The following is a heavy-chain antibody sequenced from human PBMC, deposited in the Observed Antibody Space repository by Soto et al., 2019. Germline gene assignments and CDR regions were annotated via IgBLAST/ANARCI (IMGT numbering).Heavy chain of an antibody. J-gene: IGHJ3*02. CDR2: ISGSGGST. CDR3: AKDLKLRTYDFWSVHRRADAFDI. D-gene: IGHD3-3*01. Sequence: SLRLSCAASGFTFSSYAMSWVRQAPGKGLEWASAISGSGGSTYYADSVKGRFTISRDNSKNTLYLQMNSLRAEDTAVYYCAKDLKLRTYDFWSVHRRADAFDIWGQGTMVTVSS. CDR1: GFTFSSYA. V-gene: IGHV3-23*01.